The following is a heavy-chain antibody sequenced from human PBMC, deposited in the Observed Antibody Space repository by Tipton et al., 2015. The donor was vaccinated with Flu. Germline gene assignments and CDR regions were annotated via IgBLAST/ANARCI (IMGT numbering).Heavy chain of an antibody. D-gene: IGHD2-15*01. Sequence: SLRLSCAASGFTFSDSTVHWVRQASGKGLEWVGQIGRKANSYAPAYAGSVKGRFTISRDDSKNTAYLQMNSLKTEDTALYYCRLGYCSGGSCSPGWGQGTLITVSS. CDR3: RLGYCSGGSCSPG. CDR1: GFTFSDST. CDR2: IGRKANSYAP. V-gene: IGHV3-73*01. J-gene: IGHJ4*02.